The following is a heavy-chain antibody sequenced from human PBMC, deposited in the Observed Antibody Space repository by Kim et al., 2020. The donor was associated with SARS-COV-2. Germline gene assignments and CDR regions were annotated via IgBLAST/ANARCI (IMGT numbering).Heavy chain of an antibody. CDR3: AREWKIFDCSSTSCHVSTWFDP. D-gene: IGHD2-2*01. CDR1: GFTFSSYW. J-gene: IGHJ5*02. Sequence: GGSLRLSCAASGFTFSSYWMSWVRQAPGKGLEWVANIKQDGSEKYYVDSVKGRFTISRDNAKNSLYLQMNSLRAEDTAVYYCAREWKIFDCSSTSCHVSTWFDPWGQGTLVTVSS. CDR2: IKQDGSEK. V-gene: IGHV3-7*01.